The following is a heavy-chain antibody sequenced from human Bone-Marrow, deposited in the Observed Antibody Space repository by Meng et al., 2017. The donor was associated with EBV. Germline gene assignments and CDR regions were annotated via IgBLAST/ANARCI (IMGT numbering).Heavy chain of an antibody. J-gene: IGHJ4*02. CDR3: ATVTAAAGYFDY. CDR2: FDTEDGET. Sequence: QVQLVECGAEVKKPGASVKVSCTVSGFTLTELSMHWVRQAPGKGLEWMGGFDTEDGETIYAQKFQGRVTMTEDTSTDTAYMELSSLRSEDTAVYYCATVTAAAGYFDYWGQGTLVTVSS. D-gene: IGHD6-13*01. CDR1: GFTLTELS. V-gene: IGHV1-24*01.